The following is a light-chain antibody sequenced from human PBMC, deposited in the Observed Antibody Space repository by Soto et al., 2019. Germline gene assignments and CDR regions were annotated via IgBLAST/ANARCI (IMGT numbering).Light chain of an antibody. CDR3: QHYDNWPPL. J-gene: IGKJ1*01. CDR1: QSVSSN. V-gene: IGKV3-15*01. CDR2: GAS. Sequence: EILMTQSPATRSVSPGERATLSCRASQSVSSNLAWYQQKPGQAPRLVIYGASTRATGIPARFSGSGSGTELTLTISSLQSEDLAVYYCQHYDNWPPLFGQGTKVDIK.